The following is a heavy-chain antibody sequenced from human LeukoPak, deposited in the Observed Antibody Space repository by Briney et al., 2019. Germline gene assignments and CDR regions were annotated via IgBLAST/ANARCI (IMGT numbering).Heavy chain of an antibody. Sequence: GGSLRLSCAASGFTFSSYGMHWVRQALGKGLEWVAVISYDGSNKYYADSVKGRFTISRDNSKNTLYLQMNSLRAEDTAVYYCATDAYSSSSWFDYWGQGTLVTVSS. J-gene: IGHJ4*02. CDR1: GFTFSSYG. V-gene: IGHV3-30*03. D-gene: IGHD6-6*01. CDR3: ATDAYSSSSWFDY. CDR2: ISYDGSNK.